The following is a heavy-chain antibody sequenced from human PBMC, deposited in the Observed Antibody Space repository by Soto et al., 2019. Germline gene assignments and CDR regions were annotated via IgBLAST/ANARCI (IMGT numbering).Heavy chain of an antibody. Sequence: SVKVSCKASGGTFSSYAISWVRQAPGQGLEWMGGIIPIFGTANYAQKFQGRVTITADESTSTAYMELSSLRSEDTAVYYCARGRIQLCYFDYWGQGTMMTVSS. J-gene: IGHJ4*02. D-gene: IGHD5-18*01. CDR2: IIPIFGTA. CDR3: ARGRIQLCYFDY. CDR1: GGTFSSYA. V-gene: IGHV1-69*13.